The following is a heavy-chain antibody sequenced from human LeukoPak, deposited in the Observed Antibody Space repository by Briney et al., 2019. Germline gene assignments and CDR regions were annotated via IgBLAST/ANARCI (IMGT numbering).Heavy chain of an antibody. J-gene: IGHJ5*02. V-gene: IGHV4-39*07. Sequence: SETLSLTCTVSGGSISSSSYYWGWIRQPPGKGLEWIGSIYYSGSTYYNPSLKSRVTISVDTSKNQFSLKLSSVTAADTAVYYCARGGFRSSSWYYPWGQGTLVTVSS. CDR3: ARGGFRSSSWYYP. D-gene: IGHD6-13*01. CDR1: GGSISSSSYY. CDR2: IYYSGST.